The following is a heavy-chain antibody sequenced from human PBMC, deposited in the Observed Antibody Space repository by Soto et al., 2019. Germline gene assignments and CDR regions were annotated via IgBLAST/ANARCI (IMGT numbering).Heavy chain of an antibody. CDR2: IGGDGST. D-gene: IGHD1-7*01. J-gene: IGHJ4*02. CDR1: GFTFSSYA. V-gene: IGHV3-23*01. CDR3: ARDRNYPRDQFDN. Sequence: GSLRLSCVGSGFTFSSYAMSWVRQAPGRGPEWVSAIGGDGSTWYADSVRGRFTISRDNSKNTVYVQMNSLRAEDTAIYYCARDRNYPRDQFDNWGQGILVTVPQ.